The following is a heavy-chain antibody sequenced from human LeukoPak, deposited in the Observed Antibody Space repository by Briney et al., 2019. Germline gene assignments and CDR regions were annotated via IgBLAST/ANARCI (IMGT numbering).Heavy chain of an antibody. V-gene: IGHV1-69*13. Sequence: SVKVSCKASGGTFSRYAISWVREAPGQPLEWMGGIIPLFGTANYAQKFQGRVTITADESTSTAYMELSSLRSEDTAVYYCARGGDIGVAGYFDYWGKGTLVTVSS. D-gene: IGHD6-19*01. CDR1: GGTFSRYA. J-gene: IGHJ4*02. CDR2: IIPLFGTA. CDR3: ARGGDIGVAGYFDY.